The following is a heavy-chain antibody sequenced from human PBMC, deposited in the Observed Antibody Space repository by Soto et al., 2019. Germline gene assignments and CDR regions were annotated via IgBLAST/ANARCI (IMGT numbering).Heavy chain of an antibody. J-gene: IGHJ4*02. CDR1: GLTFSTSN. CDR3: ARDVSWAFDY. CDR2: IGTSSSPI. V-gene: IGHV3-48*01. Sequence: EVQLVESGGGVVQPGGSLRLSCAVSGLTFSTSNMNWVRQAPGKGLELVAFIGTSSSPITYADSVKGRFTISRDDAKNSLFLQMNSLRAEDTAVYYCARDVSWAFDYWGQGALVTVSS. D-gene: IGHD2-15*01.